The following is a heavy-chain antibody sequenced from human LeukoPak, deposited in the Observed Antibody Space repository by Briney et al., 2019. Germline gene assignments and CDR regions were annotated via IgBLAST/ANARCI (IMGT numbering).Heavy chain of an antibody. V-gene: IGHV3-23*01. CDR3: AKVRDSSGYRFDY. Sequence: GGSLRLSCVDSGFTFSSYAMSWVRQAPGKGLEWVSAISGSGGSTYYADSVKGRFTISRDNSKNTLYLQLNSLRAEDTAVYYCAKVRDSSGYRFDYWGQGTLVTVSS. J-gene: IGHJ4*02. CDR1: GFTFSSYA. D-gene: IGHD3-22*01. CDR2: ISGSGGST.